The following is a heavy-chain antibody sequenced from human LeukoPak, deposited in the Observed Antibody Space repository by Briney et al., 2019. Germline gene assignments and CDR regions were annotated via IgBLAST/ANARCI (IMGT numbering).Heavy chain of an antibody. CDR3: ARGSSSWKWGYYFDY. CDR1: GGTFSSYA. Sequence: SVKVSCKASGGTFSSYAISWVRQAPGQGLEWMGRIIPILGIANYAQKFQGRVTITADKSTSTAYMELSSLRSEDTAVYYCARGSSSWKWGYYFDYWGQGTLVTVSS. D-gene: IGHD6-13*01. CDR2: IIPILGIA. J-gene: IGHJ4*02. V-gene: IGHV1-69*04.